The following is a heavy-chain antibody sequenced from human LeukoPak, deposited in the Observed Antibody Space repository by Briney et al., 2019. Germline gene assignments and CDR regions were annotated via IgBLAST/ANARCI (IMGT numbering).Heavy chain of an antibody. D-gene: IGHD4-17*01. V-gene: IGHV4-30-2*01. J-gene: IGHJ4*02. CDR1: GGSISSGGYS. CDR3: ARDRDYFGDYGY. CDR2: IYHSGRT. Sequence: PSQTLSLTCAVSGGSISSGGYSWSWVRQPPGKGLEWIRYIYHSGRTYYNPSLKSRVTISVDRSKNQFSLKLSSVTAADTAVYYCARDRDYFGDYGYWGQGTLVTVSS.